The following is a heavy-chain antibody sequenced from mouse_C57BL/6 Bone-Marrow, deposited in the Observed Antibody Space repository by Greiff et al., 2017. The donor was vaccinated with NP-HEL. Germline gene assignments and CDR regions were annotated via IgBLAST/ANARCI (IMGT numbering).Heavy chain of an antibody. CDR3: TREDLLDTTGVPGPAWFAY. V-gene: IGHV1-5*01. D-gene: IGHD1-1*01. Sequence: EVQLQQSGTVLARPGASVKMSCKTSGYTFTSYWMHWVKQRPGQGLEWLGAIYPGNSDTSYNQKFKGKAKLTAVTSASPAYMELSSLTNEDSAVYYCTREDLLDTTGVPGPAWFAYWGQGTLVTVSA. CDR2: IYPGNSDT. CDR1: GYTFTSYW. J-gene: IGHJ3*01.